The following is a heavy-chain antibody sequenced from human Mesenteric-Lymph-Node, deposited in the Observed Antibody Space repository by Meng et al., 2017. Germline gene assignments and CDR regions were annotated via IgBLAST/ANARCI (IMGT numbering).Heavy chain of an antibody. Sequence: SETLSLTCTVSGGSISSSSYYWGWIRQPPGKGLEWIGSIYYSGSTYYNPSLKSRVTISVDTSKNQFSLKLRSVTAADTAVYYCARVLGYSSGWYYFDYWGQGTLVTVSS. CDR3: ARVLGYSSGWYYFDY. V-gene: IGHV4-39*07. J-gene: IGHJ4*02. CDR2: IYYSGST. CDR1: GGSISSSSYY. D-gene: IGHD6-19*01.